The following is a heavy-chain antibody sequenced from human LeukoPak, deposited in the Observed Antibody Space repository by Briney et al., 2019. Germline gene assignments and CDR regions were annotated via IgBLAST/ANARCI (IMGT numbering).Heavy chain of an antibody. V-gene: IGHV3-48*01. CDR3: ARDWYYYDSSGSTFDY. J-gene: IGHJ4*02. D-gene: IGHD3-22*01. CDR2: ISSLSGTI. CDR1: GFTFSSYS. Sequence: GGSLRLSCAASGFTFSSYSMNWVRQAPGEGLEWVSYISSLSGTIYYADSVKGRFTISRDNAKNSLYLQMDSLRAEDTAVYYCARDWYYYDSSGSTFDYWGQGTLVTVSS.